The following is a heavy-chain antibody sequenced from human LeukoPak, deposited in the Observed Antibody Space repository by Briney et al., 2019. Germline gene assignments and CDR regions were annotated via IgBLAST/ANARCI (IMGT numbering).Heavy chain of an antibody. CDR3: ARANFLYCSSSTCLFDS. D-gene: IGHD2-2*01. Sequence: GASVTVSFKASGYTFTYYYMHWVRQAPGQGLEWVXXXXLNDGDRNYGQKFQGRVTMTRDTSISTAHMEVSRLRSDDTAVYYCARANFLYCSSSTCLFDSWGQGTLVTVSS. CDR1: GYTFTYYY. V-gene: IGHV1-2*02. J-gene: IGHJ4*02. CDR2: XXLNDGDR.